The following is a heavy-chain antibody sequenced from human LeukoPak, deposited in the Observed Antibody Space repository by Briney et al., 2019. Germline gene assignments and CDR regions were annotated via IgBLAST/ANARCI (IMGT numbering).Heavy chain of an antibody. V-gene: IGHV4-34*01. Sequence: PSETLSLTCAVYGGSFSGYYWSWIRQPPGKGLEWIGEINHSGSTNYSPSLKSRVTISVDTSKNQFSLKLSSVTAADTAVYYCARSSMQWPNWYFDLWGRGTLVTVSS. CDR1: GGSFSGYY. CDR2: INHSGST. J-gene: IGHJ2*01. CDR3: ARSSMQWPNWYFDL. D-gene: IGHD6-19*01.